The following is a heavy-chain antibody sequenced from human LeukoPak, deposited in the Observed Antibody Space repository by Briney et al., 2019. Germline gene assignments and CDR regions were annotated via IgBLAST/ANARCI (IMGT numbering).Heavy chain of an antibody. J-gene: IGHJ5*02. D-gene: IGHD2-21*01. CDR3: ARRLGAYPSNWFDP. CDR1: GFTFSSYA. V-gene: IGHV3-30-3*01. Sequence: PGGSLRLSCAASGFTFSSYAMRWVRQAPGKGVGWVAVISYDGSNKYYADSVKGRFTISRDNSKNTLYLQMNSLRAEDTAVYYCARRLGAYPSNWFDPWGQGTLVTVSS. CDR2: ISYDGSNK.